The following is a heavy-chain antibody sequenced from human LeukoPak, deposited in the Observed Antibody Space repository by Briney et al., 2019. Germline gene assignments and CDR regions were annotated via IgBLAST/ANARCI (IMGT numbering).Heavy chain of an antibody. CDR2: IYYSGST. D-gene: IGHD6-19*01. CDR1: GGSISSGGYY. Sequence: SQTLSLTCTVSGGSISSGGYYWSWIRQHPGKGLEWIGYIYYSGSTYYNPSLKSRVTISVDTSKNQFSLKLSSVTAADTAVYYCASRFREEQWLDRTQKDHRSPLDYWGQGTLVTVSS. CDR3: ASRFREEQWLDRTQKDHRSPLDY. J-gene: IGHJ4*02. V-gene: IGHV4-31*03.